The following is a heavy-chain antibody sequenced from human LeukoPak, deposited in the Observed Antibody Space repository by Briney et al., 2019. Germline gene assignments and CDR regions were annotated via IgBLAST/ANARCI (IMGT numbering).Heavy chain of an antibody. CDR2: INLDGSST. CDR1: GFTFSRHW. V-gene: IGHV3-74*03. D-gene: IGHD1-26*01. Sequence: PGGSLRLSCAASGFTFSRHWIHWVRQGPGKGLVWVSRINLDGSSTMYADFVKGRFTISRDNAKNTLYLQMNSLRVEDTALYYCTRGSDGGRNYDFDYWGQGTLVTVSS. CDR3: TRGSDGGRNYDFDY. J-gene: IGHJ4*02.